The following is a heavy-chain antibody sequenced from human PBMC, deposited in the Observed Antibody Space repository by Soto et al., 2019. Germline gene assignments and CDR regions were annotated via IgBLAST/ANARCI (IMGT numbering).Heavy chain of an antibody. CDR3: ARELNGFGELFIHWFDP. J-gene: IGHJ5*02. Sequence: ASVKVSCKASGYTFTSYAMHWVRQAPGQRLEWMGWINAGNGNTKYSQKFQGRVTITRDTSASTAYMELSSLRSEDTAVYYCARELNGFGELFIHWFDPWGQGTLVTVSS. CDR1: GYTFTSYA. V-gene: IGHV1-3*01. D-gene: IGHD3-10*01. CDR2: INAGNGNT.